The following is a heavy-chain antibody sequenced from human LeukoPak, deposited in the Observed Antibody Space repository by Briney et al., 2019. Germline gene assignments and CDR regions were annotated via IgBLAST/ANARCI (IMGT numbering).Heavy chain of an antibody. CDR2: IKDDGSAQ. D-gene: IGHD3-16*02. Sequence: GGSLRLSCAASGFTFGAYWMSWFRQAPGKGPEWVASIKDDGSAQFYVDSLEGRFTISRDNARNTLYLQMDTMRVEDTAVYYCARHIVGEQNFDYWSQGTLVTVSS. CDR1: GFTFGAYW. CDR3: ARHIVGEQNFDY. J-gene: IGHJ4*02. V-gene: IGHV3-7*01.